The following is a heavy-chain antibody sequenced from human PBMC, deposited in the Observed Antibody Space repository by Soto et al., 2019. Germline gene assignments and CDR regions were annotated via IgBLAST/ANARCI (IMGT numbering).Heavy chain of an antibody. Sequence: QVQLVESGGGVVQPGRSLRLSCAASGFTFSSYAMHWVRQAPGKGLEWVAVISYDGSNKYYADSVKGRFTISRDNSKNTLYLQMNSLRAEDTAVYYCARDTGPSIAARTLNHDAFDIWGQGTMVTVSS. CDR3: ARDTGPSIAARTLNHDAFDI. CDR2: ISYDGSNK. V-gene: IGHV3-30-3*01. J-gene: IGHJ3*02. CDR1: GFTFSSYA. D-gene: IGHD6-6*01.